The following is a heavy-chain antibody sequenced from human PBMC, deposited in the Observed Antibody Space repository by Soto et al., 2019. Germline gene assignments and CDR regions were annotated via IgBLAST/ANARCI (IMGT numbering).Heavy chain of an antibody. CDR1: GFTFVDYS. J-gene: IGHJ5*02. Sequence: PRLSCAASGFTFVDYSMDWVWQAPGKGLEWISGISWNSGSIGYADSVKGRFTISRDNAKNSLYLQMNSLRAEDTALYYCAKDIHPGPPAMGWFDPWGQGTLVIVSS. CDR2: ISWNSGSI. CDR3: AKDIHPGPPAMGWFDP. D-gene: IGHD5-18*01. V-gene: IGHV3-9*01.